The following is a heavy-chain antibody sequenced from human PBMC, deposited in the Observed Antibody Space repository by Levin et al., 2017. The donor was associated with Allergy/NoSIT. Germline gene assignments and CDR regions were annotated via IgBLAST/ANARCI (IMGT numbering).Heavy chain of an antibody. CDR3: ARESGGYFDY. D-gene: IGHD1-26*01. Sequence: GESLKISCAASGFTVSSNYMSWVRQAPGKGLEWVSVIYSGGSTYYADSVKGRFTISRDNSKNTLYLQMNSLRAEDTAVYYCARESGGYFDYWGQGTLVTVSS. CDR2: IYSGGST. CDR1: GFTVSSNY. V-gene: IGHV3-53*01. J-gene: IGHJ4*02.